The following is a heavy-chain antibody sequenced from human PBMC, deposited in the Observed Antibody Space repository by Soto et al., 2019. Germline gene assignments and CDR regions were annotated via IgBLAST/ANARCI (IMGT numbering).Heavy chain of an antibody. CDR3: SVFRSSWFGEGRLDS. Sequence: PGESLKISCKASGYSFTNYWISWVRQMPGKGLEWMGRIDPSDSYTNYSPSFQGHGTTSADKSINTAYLQWSSLEASDTAIYYCSVFRSSWFGEGRLDSWGPGTLVTVSS. D-gene: IGHD6-13*01. CDR2: IDPSDSYT. V-gene: IGHV5-10-1*01. J-gene: IGHJ4*02. CDR1: GYSFTNYW.